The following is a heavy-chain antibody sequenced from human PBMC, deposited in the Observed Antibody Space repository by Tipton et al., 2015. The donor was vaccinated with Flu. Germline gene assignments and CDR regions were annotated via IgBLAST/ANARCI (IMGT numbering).Heavy chain of an antibody. D-gene: IGHD5/OR15-5a*01. J-gene: IGHJ3*02. CDR3: ARTRVYDAFDI. CDR2: IYTSGST. Sequence: GSLRLSCTVSGGSISSYYWSWIRQPAGKGLEWIGRIYTSGSTNYNPSLKSRVTMSVDTSKNQFSLKLSSVIAADTAVYYCARTRVYDAFDIWGQGTMVTVSS. CDR1: GGSISSYY. V-gene: IGHV4-4*07.